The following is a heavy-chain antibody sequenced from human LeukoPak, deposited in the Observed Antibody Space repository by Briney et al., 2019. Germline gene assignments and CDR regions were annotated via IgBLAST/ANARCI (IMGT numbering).Heavy chain of an antibody. D-gene: IGHD2-15*01. J-gene: IGHJ5*02. CDR3: ARDRAAGCSGGSCYHNWFDP. Sequence: PGGSLRLSCAASEFPFSRFAMSWVRQAPGKGLEWVSGISETGHSTYYADSVKGRFTISRDNAKNSLYLEMNSLRAEDTAVYYCARDRAAGCSGGSCYHNWFDPWGQGTLVTVSS. V-gene: IGHV3-23*01. CDR1: EFPFSRFA. CDR2: ISETGHST.